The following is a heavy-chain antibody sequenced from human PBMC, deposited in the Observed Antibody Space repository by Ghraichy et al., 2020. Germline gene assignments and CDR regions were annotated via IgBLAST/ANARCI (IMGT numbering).Heavy chain of an antibody. CDR1: ELRAQSKN. CDR3: AKDSGPPGIVRGVIVRGGYFDY. J-gene: IGHJ4*02. D-gene: IGHD3-16*02. CDR2: ISWDGGST. Sequence: GGSLRSEEQTSELRAQSKNMYGVLRVPEKGLEWVSLISWDGGSTYYADSVKGRFTISRDNSKTSLYLQMNSLRTEDTALYYCAKDSGPPGIVRGVIVRGGYFDYWVQGSLVTVSA. V-gene: IGHV3-43*01.